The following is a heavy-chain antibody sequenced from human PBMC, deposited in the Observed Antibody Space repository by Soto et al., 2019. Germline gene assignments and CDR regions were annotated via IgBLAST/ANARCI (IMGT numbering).Heavy chain of an antibody. CDR3: ARRYGPGFDY. J-gene: IGHJ4*02. CDR2: IYYSGST. Sequence: SETLSLTCTVSGGSISSYYWSWIRQPPGKGLEWIGYIYYSGSTNYNPSLKSRVTISVDTSKNQFSLKLSSVTAAETAVYYCARRYGPGFDYWGQGTLVTVSS. V-gene: IGHV4-59*08. CDR1: GGSISSYY. D-gene: IGHD4-17*01.